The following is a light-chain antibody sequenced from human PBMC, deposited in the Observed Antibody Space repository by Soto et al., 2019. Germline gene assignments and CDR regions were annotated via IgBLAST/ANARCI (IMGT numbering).Light chain of an antibody. CDR3: SSYTSSSTLVV. J-gene: IGLJ2*01. CDR1: SSDFGGYNY. V-gene: IGLV2-14*01. Sequence: QSALTQPASVSGSPGQSIPISCTGTSSDFGGYNYLSWYQQHPGKAPKLMIFEVSNRPSGVSNRFSGSKSGNTASLTISGLQAEVEADYYCSSYTSSSTLVVLGGRTKLSVL. CDR2: EVS.